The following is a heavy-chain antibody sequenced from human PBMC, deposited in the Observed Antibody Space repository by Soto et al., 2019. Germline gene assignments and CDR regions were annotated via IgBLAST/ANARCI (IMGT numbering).Heavy chain of an antibody. CDR2: ISSSGSTI. J-gene: IGHJ4*02. CDR1: GFTFSSYE. CDR3: ARDEFGLGALDY. Sequence: GGSLRLSCAASGFTFSSYEMNWVRQAPGKGLEWVSYISSSGSTIYYADSVKGRFTISRDNAKNSLYLQMNSLRAEDTAVYYCARDEFGLGALDYWGQGTLVTVSS. V-gene: IGHV3-48*03. D-gene: IGHD1-26*01.